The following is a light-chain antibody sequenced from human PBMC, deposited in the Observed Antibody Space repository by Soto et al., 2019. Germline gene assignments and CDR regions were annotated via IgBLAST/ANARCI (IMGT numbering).Light chain of an antibody. Sequence: QSVLTQPASVSGSPGQTITISCTGTSSDVGGYIYVSWYQQNPGKAPKLMIYDVTSRPSGVSYRLSGSKSGNTASLTISGLQAEEEADYYCSSYTTSSSYVFGTGTKVTVL. CDR1: SSDVGGYIY. CDR3: SSYTTSSSYV. J-gene: IGLJ1*01. V-gene: IGLV2-14*01. CDR2: DVT.